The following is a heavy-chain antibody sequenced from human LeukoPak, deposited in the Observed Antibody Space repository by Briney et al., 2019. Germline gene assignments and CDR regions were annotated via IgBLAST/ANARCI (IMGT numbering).Heavy chain of an antibody. CDR3: ARSVGSYYGDL. CDR1: GFTFRNYA. CDR2: ITSSSSFT. D-gene: IGHD3-22*01. Sequence: GGSLRLSCAASGFTFRNYAMSWVRQAPGQGLDWVASITSSSSFTYYADSVKGRFTISRDNAKNSLYLQMNSLTVEDTAVYYCARSVGSYYGDLWGQGTLVTVSS. V-gene: IGHV3-21*01. J-gene: IGHJ5*02.